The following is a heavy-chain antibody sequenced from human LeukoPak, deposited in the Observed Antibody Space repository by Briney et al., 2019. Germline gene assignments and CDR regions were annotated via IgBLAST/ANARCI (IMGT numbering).Heavy chain of an antibody. D-gene: IGHD1-26*01. CDR2: IKSQTDGGTT. Sequence: GGSLRLSCAASGFTFSNAWMNWVRQAPGKGLEWVGRIKSQTDGGTTDYAAPVKGRFTISRDDSRNTLYLQLNSLKTEDTAVYYCTADPPHGSPGIDYWGQGILVTVSS. CDR3: TADPPHGSPGIDY. V-gene: IGHV3-15*07. J-gene: IGHJ4*02. CDR1: GFTFSNAW.